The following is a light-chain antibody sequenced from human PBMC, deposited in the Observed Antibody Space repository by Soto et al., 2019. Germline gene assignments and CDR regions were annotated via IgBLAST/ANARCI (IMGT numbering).Light chain of an antibody. J-gene: IGKJ4*01. CDR3: QQRSNWLT. Sequence: EIVLTQSPATLSLSPGERATLSCRASQTISYYLAWYQQKPGQAPRVLIYDASNRATGIPARFSGSGSGTDFTLTISSLEPEDFAVYYCQQRSNWLTFGGGTKVEIK. V-gene: IGKV3-11*01. CDR1: QTISYY. CDR2: DAS.